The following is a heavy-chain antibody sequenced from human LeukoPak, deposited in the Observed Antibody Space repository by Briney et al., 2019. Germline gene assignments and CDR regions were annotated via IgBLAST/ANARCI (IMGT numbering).Heavy chain of an antibody. CDR2: IIPIFGTA. CDR1: GGTFSSYA. Sequence: SVKVSCKASGGTFSSYAISWVRQAPGQGLEWMGGIIPIFGTANYAQKFQGRVTITADESTSTAYMELSSLRSEDTAVYYCARDTAPNYYDSSGPPGGWFDPWGQGTLVTVSS. J-gene: IGHJ5*02. V-gene: IGHV1-69*13. CDR3: ARDTAPNYYDSSGPPGGWFDP. D-gene: IGHD3-22*01.